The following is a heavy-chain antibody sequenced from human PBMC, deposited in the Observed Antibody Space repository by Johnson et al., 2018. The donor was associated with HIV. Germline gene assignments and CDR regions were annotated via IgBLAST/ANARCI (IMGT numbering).Heavy chain of an antibody. CDR3: AKDQGWFGEFMNAFDI. CDR2: VFSGDNT. V-gene: IGHV3-66*01. J-gene: IGHJ3*02. D-gene: IGHD3-10*01. Sequence: VQLVESGGGLVQPGGSLRLSSLVSVFTVSSYYTSWVRQAPGKGLVWVSLVFSGDNTYYADSVKGRFTISRDNSKNTLYLQMNSLRAEDTAVYYCAKDQGWFGEFMNAFDIWGQGTMVTVSS. CDR1: VFTVSSYY.